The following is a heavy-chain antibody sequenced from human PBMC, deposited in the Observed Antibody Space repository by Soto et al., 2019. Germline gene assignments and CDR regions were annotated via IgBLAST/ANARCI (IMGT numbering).Heavy chain of an antibody. CDR2: ISISSSDR. Sequence: GGSLRLSCAASGFTLRTYTMNWVRQAPGKGLEWVSSISISSSDRYYADSVRGRFTISRDNAKNALYLQMNSLRADDTAVYFCVRGMNLLFGGQATLVTVSS. CDR3: VRGMNLLF. V-gene: IGHV3-21*06. J-gene: IGHJ4*01. CDR1: GFTLRTYT.